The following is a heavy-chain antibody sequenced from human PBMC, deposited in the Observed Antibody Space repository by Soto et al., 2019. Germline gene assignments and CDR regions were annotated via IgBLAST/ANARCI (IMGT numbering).Heavy chain of an antibody. CDR3: ARGSGIVALPGELEDVNYDY. Sequence: QVQLQQWGAGLVKPSETLSLSCAVYGQSFSGHSWAWIRQPPGKGLEWIGEINESGSTYYNPSLKIRVTISTDTSKNQFYLKLSSVSAADTAAYFCARGSGIVALPGELEDVNYDYWGQGTLVNVSS. CDR2: INESGST. V-gene: IGHV4-34*01. CDR1: GQSFSGHS. D-gene: IGHD1-1*01. J-gene: IGHJ4*02.